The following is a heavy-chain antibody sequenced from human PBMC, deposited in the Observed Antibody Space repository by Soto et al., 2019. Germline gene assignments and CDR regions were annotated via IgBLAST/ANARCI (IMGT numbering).Heavy chain of an antibody. J-gene: IGHJ4*02. CDR1: GFTVSSNY. Sequence: PGGSLRLSCAASGFTVSSNYVSWVRQAPGKGLEWVSVIYSGGSTYYADSVKGRFTISRDNSKNTLYLQMNSLRAEDTAVYYCARRYCSGGSCYSGFDYWGQGTLVTVSS. CDR2: IYSGGST. CDR3: ARRYCSGGSCYSGFDY. V-gene: IGHV3-66*04. D-gene: IGHD2-15*01.